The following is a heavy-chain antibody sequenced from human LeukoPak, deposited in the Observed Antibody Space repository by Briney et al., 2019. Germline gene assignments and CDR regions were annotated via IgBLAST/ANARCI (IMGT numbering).Heavy chain of an antibody. D-gene: IGHD3-10*02. Sequence: GGSLRLSCAASGFTFSSYGMHWVRQAPGKGLEWVAVISYDGSNKYYADSVKGRFTISRDNSKNTLYLQVNSLRAEDTAVYYCAKDHPMLYFDYWGQGTLVTVSS. J-gene: IGHJ4*02. CDR3: AKDHPMLYFDY. CDR1: GFTFSSYG. V-gene: IGHV3-30*18. CDR2: ISYDGSNK.